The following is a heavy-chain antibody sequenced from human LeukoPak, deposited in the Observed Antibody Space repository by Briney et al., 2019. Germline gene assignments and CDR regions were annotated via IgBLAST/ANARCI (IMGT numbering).Heavy chain of an antibody. CDR2: ISADNGNT. Sequence: ASVKVSCKASGYNSSNYGISWVRQAPGQGPEWMGWISADNGNTNYAQKLQGRVTMTTDTSTSTAYMELRSLRSDDTAVYYCARGYSLTFDALDIWGQGTMVTVSS. CDR3: ARGYSLTFDALDI. CDR1: GYNSSNYG. D-gene: IGHD1-1*01. J-gene: IGHJ3*02. V-gene: IGHV1-18*01.